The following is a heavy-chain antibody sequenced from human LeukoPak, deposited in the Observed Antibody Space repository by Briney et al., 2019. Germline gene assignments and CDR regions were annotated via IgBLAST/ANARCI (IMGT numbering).Heavy chain of an antibody. CDR2: ISGSGGST. CDR3: AKASGADSSGYFVTLFY. D-gene: IGHD3-22*01. V-gene: IGHV3-23*01. CDR1: GFTVSSNY. Sequence: GGSLRLSCAASGFTVSSNYMSWVRQAPGKGLEWVSAISGSGGSTYYADSVKGRFTISRDNSKNTLYLQMNSLRAEDTAVYYCAKASGADSSGYFVTLFYWGQGTLVTVSS. J-gene: IGHJ4*02.